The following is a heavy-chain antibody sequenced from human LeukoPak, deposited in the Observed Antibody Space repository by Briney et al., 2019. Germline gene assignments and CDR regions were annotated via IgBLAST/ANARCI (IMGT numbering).Heavy chain of an antibody. CDR2: ISGSGGGT. CDR3: AKTTTGYSSGRYPGWPVDY. D-gene: IGHD6-19*01. Sequence: PGGSLRLSCAASGFTFSSYAVSWVRQAPGKGLEWVSAISGSGGGTYYADSVEGRFTISRDNSKNTLYLQMNSLSTEDTAVYYRAKTTTGYSSGRYPGWPVDYWGQGTLVTVSS. CDR1: GFTFSSYA. V-gene: IGHV3-23*01. J-gene: IGHJ4*02.